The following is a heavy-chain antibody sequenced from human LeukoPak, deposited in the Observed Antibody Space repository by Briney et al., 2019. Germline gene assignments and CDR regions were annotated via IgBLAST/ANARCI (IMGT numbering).Heavy chain of an antibody. CDR3: ARDRITMVRGVIDYYYYYMDV. J-gene: IGHJ6*03. V-gene: IGHV4-4*07. CDR2: IYTSGST. D-gene: IGHD3-10*01. CDR1: GGSFSGYY. Sequence: SETLSLTCAVYGGSFSGYYWSWIRQPAGKGLEWIGRIYTSGSTNYNPSLKSRVTISVDTSKNQFSLKLSSVTAADTAVYYCARDRITMVRGVIDYYYYYMDVWGKGTTVTISS.